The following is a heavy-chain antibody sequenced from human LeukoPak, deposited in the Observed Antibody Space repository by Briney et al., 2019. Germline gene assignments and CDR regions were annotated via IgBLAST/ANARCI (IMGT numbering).Heavy chain of an antibody. CDR2: IKQDGSEK. V-gene: IGHV3-7*01. Sequence: PGGSLRLSCVVSGITFSNAWMSWVRQAPGKGLEWVANIKQDGSEKCYVDSVKGRFTISRDNAKNSLYLQMNSLRAEDTAVYYCARIPYGSGSYYKTYWGQGTLVTVSS. D-gene: IGHD3-10*01. J-gene: IGHJ4*02. CDR3: ARIPYGSGSYYKTY. CDR1: GITFSNAW.